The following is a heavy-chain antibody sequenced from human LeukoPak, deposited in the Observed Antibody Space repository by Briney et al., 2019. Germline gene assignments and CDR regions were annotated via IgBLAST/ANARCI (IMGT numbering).Heavy chain of an antibody. Sequence: SETLSLTCTVSGGSISSSTYYWGWIDQPPGKGREWIGSIYYSGSAYYNPALKSRVTISVDTSKNQFSLKLSSVTAADTAVYYCARTGWLAFDYWGQGTLVTVSP. CDR1: GGSISSSTYY. V-gene: IGHV4-39*01. J-gene: IGHJ4*02. CDR3: ARTGWLAFDY. CDR2: IYYSGSA. D-gene: IGHD6-19*01.